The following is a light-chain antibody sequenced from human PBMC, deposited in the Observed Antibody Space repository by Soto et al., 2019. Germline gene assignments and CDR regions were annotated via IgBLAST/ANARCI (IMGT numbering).Light chain of an antibody. V-gene: IGKV1-9*01. CDR3: QRLNVYPCT. J-gene: IGKJ3*01. CDR2: AAS. Sequence: DIQLTQSPSFLSASVGDRVTITCRASQGISSYLAWYQQTPGKAPKLLIYAASTLQGGVPSRFSGSGSGTEFTLTISSLQPEDFATYYCQRLNVYPCTFGPGTKVDFK. CDR1: QGISSY.